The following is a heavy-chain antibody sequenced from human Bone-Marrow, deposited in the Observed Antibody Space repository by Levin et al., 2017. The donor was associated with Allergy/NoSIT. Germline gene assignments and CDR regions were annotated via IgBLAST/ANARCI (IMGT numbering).Heavy chain of an antibody. D-gene: IGHD4-17*01. CDR3: AKGDYGDSYYYGMDV. V-gene: IGHV3-23*01. CDR2: ISGSGGST. J-gene: IGHJ6*02. CDR1: GFTFSSYA. Sequence: SCAASGFTFSSYAMSWVRQAPGKGLEWVSAISGSGGSTYYADSVKGRFTISRDNSKNTLYLQMNSLRAEDTAVYYCAKGDYGDSYYYGMDVWGQGTTVTVSS.